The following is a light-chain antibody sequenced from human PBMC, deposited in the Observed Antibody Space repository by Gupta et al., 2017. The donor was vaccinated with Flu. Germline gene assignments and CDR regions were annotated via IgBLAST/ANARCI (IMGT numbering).Light chain of an antibody. CDR2: DAS. CDR3: QQSDMTPFT. CDR1: QSISTY. V-gene: IGKV1-39*01. Sequence: DIQMTQSPSSLSASVGDRVTVTCRASQSISTYLNWYQQKPGKAPKFLIYDASSLQSGVPSRFSGSGSGTDFTLTISSLQPEDFATYYCQQSDMTPFTFGQGTKLEIK. J-gene: IGKJ2*01.